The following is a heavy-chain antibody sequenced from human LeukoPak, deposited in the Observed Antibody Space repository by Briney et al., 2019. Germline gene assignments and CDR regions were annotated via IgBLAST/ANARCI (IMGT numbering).Heavy chain of an antibody. CDR2: IIPILGIA. CDR3: ARSSSSGYNEGY. V-gene: IGHV1-69*04. Sequence: SVKVSCKASGGTFSSYAISWVRQAPGQGLEWMGRIIPILGIANYAQKFQGRVTITADKSTSTAYMELSSLRSEDTAVYYCARSSSSGYNEGYWGQGTLVTVSS. CDR1: GGTFSSYA. D-gene: IGHD3-22*01. J-gene: IGHJ4*02.